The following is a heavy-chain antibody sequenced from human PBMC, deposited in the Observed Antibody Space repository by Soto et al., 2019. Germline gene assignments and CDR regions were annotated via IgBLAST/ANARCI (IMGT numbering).Heavy chain of an antibody. V-gene: IGHV4-31*03. J-gene: IGHJ6*02. CDR1: GDSISVGYY. CDR3: ARDRGSYGMDV. Sequence: QVQLQESGPGLVKPSQTLSLTCTVSGDSISVGYYWSWLRQHPGKGLEWIGYVSPSGTTYYNPSLKSRVSISTDTSKNQFSLEGSSVTAADTAVYYCARDRGSYGMDVWGQGTTVTVSS. CDR2: VSPSGTT.